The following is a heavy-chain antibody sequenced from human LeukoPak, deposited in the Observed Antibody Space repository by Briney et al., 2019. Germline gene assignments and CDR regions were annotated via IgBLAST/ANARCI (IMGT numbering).Heavy chain of an antibody. CDR1: GFTFDDYG. CDR3: TRDLMDYDVSTGLHHYYMDV. D-gene: IGHD3-9*01. CDR2: IDRNGDST. J-gene: IGHJ6*02. Sequence: GGSLRLSCAASGFTFDDYGMSWVRQAPGKGLEWVSGIDRNGDSTGYADSVEGRFTISRDNAKNSLYLQMDSLRAEDTALYYCTRDLMDYDVSTGLHHYYMDVWGQGTTVTVSS. V-gene: IGHV3-20*04.